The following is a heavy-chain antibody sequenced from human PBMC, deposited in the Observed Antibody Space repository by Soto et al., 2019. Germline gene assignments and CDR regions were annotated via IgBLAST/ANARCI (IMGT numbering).Heavy chain of an antibody. D-gene: IGHD3-22*01. CDR2: ICYSGST. V-gene: IGHV4-61*01. J-gene: IGHJ1*01. Sequence: QVQLQESGPGLVKPSETLSLTCTVSGGSVSSGSYYWSWIRQPPGKGLEWIGYICYSGSTNYNPSLNSRFTISVDTSKKQFSLRLTSVTAADTAVYYCARGNYYDSSGYYPPYFQHWGQGTLVTVSS. CDR3: ARGNYYDSSGYYPPYFQH. CDR1: GGSVSSGSYY.